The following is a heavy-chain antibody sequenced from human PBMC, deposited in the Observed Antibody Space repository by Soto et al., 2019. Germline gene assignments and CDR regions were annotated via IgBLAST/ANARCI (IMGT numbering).Heavy chain of an antibody. J-gene: IGHJ4*02. CDR2: ISSSSSYI. V-gene: IGHV3-21*01. D-gene: IGHD2-15*01. CDR1: GFTFSSYS. Sequence: GGSLRLSCAASGFTFSSYSMNWVRQAPGKGLEWVSSISSSSSYIYYADSVKGRFTISRDNAKNSLYLQMNSLRAEDTAVYYCARDPSIGGYCSGGSCLWFDYWGQGTLVTVSS. CDR3: ARDPSIGGYCSGGSCLWFDY.